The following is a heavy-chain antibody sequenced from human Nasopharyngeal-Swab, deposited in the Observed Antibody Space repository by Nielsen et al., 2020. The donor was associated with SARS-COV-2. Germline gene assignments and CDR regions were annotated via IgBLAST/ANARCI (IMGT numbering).Heavy chain of an antibody. CDR2: INPSGGST. V-gene: IGHV1-46*01. D-gene: IGHD1-26*01. CDR3: ARDEGRGLLTGFLKNWFDP. Sequence: ASVKVSCKASGYTFTSYYMHWVRQAPGQGLEWMGIINPSGGSTSYAQKFQGRVTMTRDTSTSTVYMELSSLRSEDTAVYYCARDEGRGLLTGFLKNWFDPWGQGTLVTVS. J-gene: IGHJ5*02. CDR1: GYTFTSYY.